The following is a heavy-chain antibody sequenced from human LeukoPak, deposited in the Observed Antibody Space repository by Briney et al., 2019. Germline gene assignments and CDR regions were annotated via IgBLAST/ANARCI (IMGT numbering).Heavy chain of an antibody. V-gene: IGHV4-39*01. CDR3: ARDQQCHRPAGWFDP. CDR1: DGSISSNSYY. Sequence: PSETLSLTCTVSDGSISSNSYYWGWIRQPPGKGLEWIGSISYSGRTYYNPSLESRVTISVDASKNQFSLELNSVTAADTAVCYCARDQQCHRPAGWFDPWGQGILVTVSS. J-gene: IGHJ5*02. D-gene: IGHD1-14*01. CDR2: ISYSGRT.